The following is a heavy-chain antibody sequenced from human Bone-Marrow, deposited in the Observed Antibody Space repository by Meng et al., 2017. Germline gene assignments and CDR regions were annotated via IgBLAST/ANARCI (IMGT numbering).Heavy chain of an antibody. D-gene: IGHD2-15*01. J-gene: IGHJ4*02. CDR2: IYYNGVT. CDR1: GGSIGSSSYY. V-gene: IGHV4-39*01. CDR3: ARHLSCSGAGCFFDF. Sequence: QLQLQESGPGLVKPSETLSLTCTVSGGSIGSSSYYWGWIRQSPGEGLEWIGVIYYNGVTYYKPSLKSRVTISADASKNQFSLKLGSVTAADTAVYYCARHLSCSGAGCFFDFWGQGTLVTVSS.